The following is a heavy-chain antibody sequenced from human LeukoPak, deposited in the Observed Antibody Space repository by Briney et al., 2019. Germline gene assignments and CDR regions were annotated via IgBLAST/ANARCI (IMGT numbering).Heavy chain of an antibody. CDR2: INPSGGST. Sequence: ASVKVSCKASGYTFTSYYMHWVRQAPGQGLEWMGIINPSGGSTSYAQKFQGRVTMTRDTSTSTVYMELSSLRSEDTAMYYCARCLTQKTTIFGVVTDLFPYGMDVWGQGTTVTVSS. CDR3: ARCLTQKTTIFGVVTDLFPYGMDV. CDR1: GYTFTSYY. D-gene: IGHD3-3*01. V-gene: IGHV1-46*01. J-gene: IGHJ6*02.